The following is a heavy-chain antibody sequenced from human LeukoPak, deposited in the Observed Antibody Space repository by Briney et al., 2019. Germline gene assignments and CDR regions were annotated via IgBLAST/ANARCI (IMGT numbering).Heavy chain of an antibody. V-gene: IGHV3-48*04. J-gene: IGHJ6*02. Sequence: PGGSLGLSCAASGFTFSSYAMSWVRQAPGKGLEWVSYISSSSSTIYYADSVKGRFTISRDNAKNSLYLQMNSLRAEDTAVYYCARMGAVAGFYYYGMDVWGQGTTVTVSS. D-gene: IGHD6-19*01. CDR3: ARMGAVAGFYYYGMDV. CDR1: GFTFSSYA. CDR2: ISSSSSTI.